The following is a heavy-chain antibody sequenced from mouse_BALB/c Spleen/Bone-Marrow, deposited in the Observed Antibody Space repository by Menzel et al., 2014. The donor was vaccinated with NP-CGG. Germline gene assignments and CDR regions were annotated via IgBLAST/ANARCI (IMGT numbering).Heavy chain of an antibody. CDR3: ASKTGTGYWYFDV. V-gene: IGHV5-9-4*01. CDR1: GFTFSSYA. J-gene: IGHJ1*01. D-gene: IGHD4-1*01. Sequence: EVKLVESGGGLVKPGGSLKLSCAASGFTFSSYAMSWVRQSPEKRLEWVAEISSGGSYTYYPDTVTGRFTISRDNAKNXLYLEMSSLRSEDTAMYYCASKTGTGYWYFDVWGAGTTVTVSS. CDR2: ISSGGSYT.